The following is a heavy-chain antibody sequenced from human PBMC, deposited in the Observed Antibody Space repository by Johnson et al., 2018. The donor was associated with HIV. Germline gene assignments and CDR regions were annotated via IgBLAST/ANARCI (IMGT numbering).Heavy chain of an antibody. J-gene: IGHJ3*02. CDR1: GFTCSSYA. CDR3: AREAHYYDSSGRKRGAFDS. CDR2: ISYDGSNK. Sequence: QVQLVESGGGVVQPGRSLRLSCAASGFTCSSYAMHWVRQAPGKGLEWVAVISYDGSNKYYADSVKGRFTISRDNSKNTLYLQMNSLRAEDTAVYYCAREAHYYDSSGRKRGAFDSGGQGTMVPVSS. D-gene: IGHD3-22*01. V-gene: IGHV3-30-3*01.